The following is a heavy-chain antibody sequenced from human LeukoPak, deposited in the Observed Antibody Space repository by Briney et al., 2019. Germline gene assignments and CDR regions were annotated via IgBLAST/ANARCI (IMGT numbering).Heavy chain of an antibody. D-gene: IGHD1-26*01. CDR1: GFTFRTYW. Sequence: GGSLRLSCAVSGFTFRTYWMHWVRQVPGEGLVWVSRINEDGSITNYADSVKGRFSISRDNAKNALYLQMNSLRAEDTAVYYCGRDLGGRSGYWGQGTLVTVSS. CDR2: INEDGSIT. J-gene: IGHJ4*02. V-gene: IGHV3-74*01. CDR3: GRDLGGRSGY.